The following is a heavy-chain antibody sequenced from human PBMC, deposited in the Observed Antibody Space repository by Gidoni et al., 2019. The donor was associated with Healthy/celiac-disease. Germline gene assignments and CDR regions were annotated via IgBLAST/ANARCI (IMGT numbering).Heavy chain of an antibody. CDR3: ATRYCSSTSCQIAPL. D-gene: IGHD2-2*01. V-gene: IGHV5-51*01. CDR2: IYPGDSDT. J-gene: IGHJ4*02. CDR1: GYSFTSYW. Sequence: EVQLVQSGAEVKKPGESLKISCKGSGYSFTSYWIGWVRQMPGKGLEWMGIIYPGDSDTRYSPSFQGQVTISADKSISTAYLQWSSLKASDTAMYYCATRYCSSTSCQIAPLWGQGTLVTVSS.